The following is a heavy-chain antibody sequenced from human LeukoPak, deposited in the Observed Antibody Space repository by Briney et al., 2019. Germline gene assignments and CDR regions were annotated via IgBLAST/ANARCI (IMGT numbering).Heavy chain of an antibody. D-gene: IGHD5-18*01. CDR1: GFTFSSYA. CDR2: ISSNGGST. Sequence: PGGSLRLSCAASGFTFSSYAMHWVRQAPGKGLEYVSAISSNGGSTYYANSVKGRFTISRDNSKSTLYLQMGSLRAEDMAVYYCARDGGYSYGVPLYYYYYYMDVWGKGTTVTVSS. CDR3: ARDGGYSYGVPLYYYYYYMDV. J-gene: IGHJ6*03. V-gene: IGHV3-64*01.